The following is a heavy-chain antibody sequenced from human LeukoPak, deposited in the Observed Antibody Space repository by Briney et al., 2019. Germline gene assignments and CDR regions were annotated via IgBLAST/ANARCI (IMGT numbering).Heavy chain of an antibody. Sequence: PGGSLRLSCAASGFTFSHYPMHWVRQAPGKGLEWVAFIRYDGSNKYYADSVKGRFTISRDNSKNTLYLQMNSLRAEDTAVYYCAKEGSIAAAVAEGYFQHWGQGTLVTVSS. CDR2: IRYDGSNK. CDR3: AKEGSIAAAVAEGYFQH. D-gene: IGHD6-13*01. J-gene: IGHJ1*01. CDR1: GFTFSHYP. V-gene: IGHV3-30*02.